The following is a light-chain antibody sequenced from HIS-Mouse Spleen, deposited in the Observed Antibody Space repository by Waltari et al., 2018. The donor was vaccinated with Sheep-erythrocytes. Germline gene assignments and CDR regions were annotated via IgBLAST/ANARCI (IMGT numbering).Light chain of an antibody. J-gene: IGLJ2*01. Sequence: SYELTQPPSVSVSPGQTASITCPGDKLGDKYACWYQQKPGQSPVLVIYQDSKRPSGIPARFYGSNSGNTATLTISGTQAMDEADYYCQAWDSSTAVFGGGTKLTVL. CDR3: QAWDSSTAV. V-gene: IGLV3-1*01. CDR2: QDS. CDR1: KLGDKY.